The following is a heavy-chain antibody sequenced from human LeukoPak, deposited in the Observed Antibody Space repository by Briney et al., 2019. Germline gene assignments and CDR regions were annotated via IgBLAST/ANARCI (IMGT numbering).Heavy chain of an antibody. CDR2: IHDSEST. J-gene: IGHJ5*02. CDR3: ARVVAAAGNNWFDP. D-gene: IGHD6-13*01. V-gene: IGHV4-30-4*07. CDR1: GDSIISGGYS. Sequence: SETLSLTFAVSGDSIISGGYSWSWIRQTPGKGLEWFAYIHDSESTYNNPSLKSRLSISIDTSKNQFSLKLNSVTAADTAVYYCARVVAAAGNNWFDPWGQGTLVTVSS.